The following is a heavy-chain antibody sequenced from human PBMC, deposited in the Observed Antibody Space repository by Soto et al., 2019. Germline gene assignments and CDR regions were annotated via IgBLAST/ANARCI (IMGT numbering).Heavy chain of an antibody. Sequence: QVQLVQSGAEVKKPGASVKVSCKTSGYTFTNYDINWVRQATGQGREWLGWMNPNSGDTGYAQKFQGRLTMTRNTAISTAYMELSSLKSEDTAVYYCARNRRETGDFDYWGQGTLVTVSS. D-gene: IGHD7-27*01. J-gene: IGHJ4*02. CDR3: ARNRRETGDFDY. CDR1: GYTFTNYD. CDR2: MNPNSGDT. V-gene: IGHV1-8*01.